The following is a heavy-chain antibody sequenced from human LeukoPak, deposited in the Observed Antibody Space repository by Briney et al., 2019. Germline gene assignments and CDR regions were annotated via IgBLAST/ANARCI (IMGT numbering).Heavy chain of an antibody. D-gene: IGHD3-3*01. J-gene: IGHJ4*02. V-gene: IGHV3-49*04. CDR1: GFTFGDYA. CDR3: TRVAFWVQNNDFWSGYPDY. CDR2: IRNKAYGGTT. Sequence: GRSLRLSRTASGFTFGDYAMNWVRQAPGKGLEWVSFIRNKAYGGTTEYAASVKGRFTISRDDSKSIAYLQMNSLKTEDTAVYYCTRVAFWVQNNDFWSGYPDYWGQGTLVTVSS.